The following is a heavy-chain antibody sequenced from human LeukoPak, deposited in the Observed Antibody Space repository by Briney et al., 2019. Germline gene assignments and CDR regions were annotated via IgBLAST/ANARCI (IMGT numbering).Heavy chain of an antibody. Sequence: THGESLKISCKGSGYSFTSYWISWVRQMPGKGLEWMGRIDPSDSYTNYSPSFQGHVTISADKSISTAYLQWSSLKASDTAMYYCATSQRVVTRGIFDIWGQGTMVTVSS. CDR3: ATSQRVVTRGIFDI. CDR1: GYSFTSYW. V-gene: IGHV5-10-1*01. CDR2: IDPSDSYT. J-gene: IGHJ3*02. D-gene: IGHD2-21*02.